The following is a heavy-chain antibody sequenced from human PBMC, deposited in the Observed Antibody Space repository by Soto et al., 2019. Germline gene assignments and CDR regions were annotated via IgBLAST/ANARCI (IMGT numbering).Heavy chain of an antibody. Sequence: SETLSLTCTVSGGSISSGPYSWGWIRQPPGKGLEWIGTFYYSGSTNYNPSLKSRVTISLDTSKKQFSLKLNSVTAADTAVYYCATQRLCTGGHCWNWFDPWGQGTLVTVSS. J-gene: IGHJ5*02. D-gene: IGHD2-8*02. CDR3: ATQRLCTGGHCWNWFDP. V-gene: IGHV4-39*07. CDR2: FYYSGST. CDR1: GGSISSGPYS.